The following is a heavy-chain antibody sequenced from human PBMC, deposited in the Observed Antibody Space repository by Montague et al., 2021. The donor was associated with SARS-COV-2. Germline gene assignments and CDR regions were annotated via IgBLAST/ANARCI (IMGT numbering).Heavy chain of an antibody. CDR1: GGSISSGSYY. V-gene: IGHV4-39*01. CDR3: ARQVGATLRHAFDI. CDR2: IYYSGST. Sequence: SETLSLTCTVSGGSISSGSYYWGWIRQPPGKGLEWIGSIYYSGSTYYNPSLKSRVTISVDTSKYHFSLKLSSVTAADTAVCYCARQVGATLRHAFDIWGQGTMVTVSS. D-gene: IGHD1-26*01. J-gene: IGHJ3*02.